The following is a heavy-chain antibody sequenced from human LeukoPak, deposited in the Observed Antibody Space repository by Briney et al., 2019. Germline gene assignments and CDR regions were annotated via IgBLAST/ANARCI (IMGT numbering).Heavy chain of an antibody. CDR1: GFTFSSYG. D-gene: IGHD3-10*01. CDR2: IRYDGSNK. J-gene: IGHJ4*02. V-gene: IGHV3-30*02. Sequence: GGSLRLSCAASGFTFSSYGMHWVRQAPGKGLEWVAFIRYDGSNKYYADSVKGRFTISRDNSKNTLYLQMNSLRAEDMAVYYCAGQTYYYGSGSPDYWGQGTLVTVSS. CDR3: AGQTYYYGSGSPDY.